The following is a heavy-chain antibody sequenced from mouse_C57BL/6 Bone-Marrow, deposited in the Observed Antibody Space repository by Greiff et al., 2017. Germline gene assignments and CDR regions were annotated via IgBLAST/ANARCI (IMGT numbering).Heavy chain of an antibody. D-gene: IGHD2-4*01. CDR1: GYSFTDYN. Sequence: QLQQSGPELLTPGASEKIFCKASGYSFTDYNLNWVKQSNGKSLEWIGVMNPNYGTSSSQQKFKGKATFTVAQSSSTAYMQLNSLTSEDSAVNYCARGYDYDYAMDYWCEASSVSASS. CDR3: ARGYDYDYAMDY. V-gene: IGHV1-39*01. J-gene: IGHJ4*01. CDR2: MNPNYGTS.